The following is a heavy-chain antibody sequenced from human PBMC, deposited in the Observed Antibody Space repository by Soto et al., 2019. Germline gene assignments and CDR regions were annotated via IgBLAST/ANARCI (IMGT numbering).Heavy chain of an antibody. J-gene: IGHJ6*02. CDR1: GYTFTYYW. CDR3: ARRPSEYYGMDV. D-gene: IGHD1-26*01. Sequence: ASLKISCNGSGYTFTYYWIGWVRQMPGKGLEWMGIIYPYDSDTKYSPSFQGQVTISADKSISTVYLQWSSLKASDTAMYYCARRPSEYYGMDVWGQGTTVTASS. CDR2: IYPYDSDT. V-gene: IGHV5-51*01.